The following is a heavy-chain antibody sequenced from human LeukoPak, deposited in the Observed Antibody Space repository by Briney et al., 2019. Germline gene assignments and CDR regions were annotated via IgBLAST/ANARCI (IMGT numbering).Heavy chain of an antibody. D-gene: IGHD1-14*01. CDR1: GGSISSGGYY. CDR3: AGRNPPKDFDY. J-gene: IGHJ4*02. CDR2: IYYSGST. V-gene: IGHV4-61*08. Sequence: SETLSLTCTVSGGSISSGGYYWSWIRQPPGKGLEWIGYIYYSGSTNYNPSLKSRVTISVDTSKNQFSLKLSSVTAADTAVYYCAGRNPPKDFDYWGQGTLVTVSS.